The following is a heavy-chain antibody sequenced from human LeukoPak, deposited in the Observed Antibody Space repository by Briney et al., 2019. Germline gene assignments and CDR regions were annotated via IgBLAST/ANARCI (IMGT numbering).Heavy chain of an antibody. CDR3: AREDPEGTFDY. CDR2: ISNSGRTI. Sequence: GGSLRLSCAASGFTFSSYAMSWVRQAPGKGLEWVSYISNSGRTIYYADSVKGRFTISRDNAKNSLYLQMNSLRAEDTAVYYCAREDPEGTFDYWGQGTLVTVSS. CDR1: GFTFSSYA. V-gene: IGHV3-48*03. J-gene: IGHJ4*02. D-gene: IGHD3-10*01.